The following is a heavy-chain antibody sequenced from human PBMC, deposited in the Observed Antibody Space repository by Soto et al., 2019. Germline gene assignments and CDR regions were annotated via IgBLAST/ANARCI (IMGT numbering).Heavy chain of an antibody. CDR2: IDWDDDK. CDR3: AHRRSYCSGGSCYSGFDY. J-gene: IGHJ4*02. Sequence: SGPTLVNPTQTLTLTCTGSRFSLNTSGKCVSWIRQPPGKALEWLALIDWDDDKYYTTSLKTRLTISKDTSKNQVVLTMTNMDPVDTATYYCAHRRSYCSGGSCYSGFDYWGQGTLVTVSS. D-gene: IGHD2-15*01. CDR1: RFSLNTSGKC. V-gene: IGHV2-70*12.